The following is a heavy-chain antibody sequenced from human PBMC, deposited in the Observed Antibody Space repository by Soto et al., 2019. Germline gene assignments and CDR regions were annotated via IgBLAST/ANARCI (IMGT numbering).Heavy chain of an antibody. D-gene: IGHD3-22*01. Sequence: ASVKVSCKASGYTFITYGVSWVRQAPGQGLDWLGWISTYNGNTRYAGRLQGRVTMTTDTTTNTAYMELRNLRSDDTAVYYCARGPTDYYDNSANYSLDYWGPGTLVTLSS. J-gene: IGHJ4*02. CDR2: ISTYNGNT. CDR3: ARGPTDYYDNSANYSLDY. CDR1: GYTFITYG. V-gene: IGHV1-18*01.